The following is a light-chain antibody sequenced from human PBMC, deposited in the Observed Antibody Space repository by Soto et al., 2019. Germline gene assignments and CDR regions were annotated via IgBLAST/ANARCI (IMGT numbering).Light chain of an antibody. CDR3: MQSTQLPPT. CDR1: QSLLHITGETF. J-gene: IGKJ5*01. V-gene: IGKV2D-29*02. Sequence: DVVMTQTPLSLSVAPGQPASISCKSSQSLLHITGETFLFWYLQKPGQSPHLLIYEVSTRVSGVADIFSGSWSGTDFTLEISRVETDDVGIYYCMQSTQLPPTFGQGTRLGIE. CDR2: EVS.